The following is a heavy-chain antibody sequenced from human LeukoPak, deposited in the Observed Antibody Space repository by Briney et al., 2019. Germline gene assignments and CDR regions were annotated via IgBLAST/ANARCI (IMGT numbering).Heavy chain of an antibody. D-gene: IGHD3-22*01. V-gene: IGHV4-39*01. Sequence: SETLSLTCTVSGGSISSSSYYWGWIRQPPGKGLEWIGSIYYSGSTYYNPSLKSRVTISVDTSKNQLSLKLSSVTAADTAVYYCAGDSRGYYYFDDWGQGTLVTVSS. CDR1: GGSISSSSYY. CDR3: AGDSRGYYYFDD. CDR2: IYYSGST. J-gene: IGHJ4*02.